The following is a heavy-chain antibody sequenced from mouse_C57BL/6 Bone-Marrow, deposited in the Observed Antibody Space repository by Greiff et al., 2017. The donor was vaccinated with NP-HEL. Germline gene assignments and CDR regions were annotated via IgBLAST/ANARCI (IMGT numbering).Heavy chain of an antibody. D-gene: IGHD1-1*01. J-gene: IGHJ2*01. CDR3: ASTTVVAPSFDY. CDR1: GYTFTSYG. CDR2: IYPRSGNT. V-gene: IGHV1-81*01. Sequence: VKLMESGAELARPGASVKLSCKASGYTFTSYGISWVKQRTGQGLEWIGEIYPRSGNTYYNEKFKGKATLTADKSSSTAYMELRSLTSEDSAVYFCASTTVVAPSFDYWGQGTTLTVSS.